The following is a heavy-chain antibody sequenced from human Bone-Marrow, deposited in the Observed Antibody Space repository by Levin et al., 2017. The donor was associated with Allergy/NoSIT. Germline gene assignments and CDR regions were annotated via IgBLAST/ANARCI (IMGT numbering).Heavy chain of an antibody. V-gene: IGHV2-70*13. Sequence: SGPTLVKPTQTLTLTCTFSGFSLSTSGMCVTWIRQPPGKALEWLALIDWEGDKYFNSSLKTRLTISEDTSKNQVVLTMANVDPVDTATYYCARTSTVERAFDIWGQGTVITVSS. D-gene: IGHD1-1*01. CDR2: IDWEGDK. CDR1: GFSLSTSGMC. J-gene: IGHJ3*02. CDR3: ARTSTVERAFDI.